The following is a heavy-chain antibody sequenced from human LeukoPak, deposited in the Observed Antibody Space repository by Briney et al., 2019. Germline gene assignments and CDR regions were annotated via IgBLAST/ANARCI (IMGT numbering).Heavy chain of an antibody. CDR3: AKWADY. V-gene: IGHV3-23*01. J-gene: IGHJ4*02. CDR1: GFTFSTYS. Sequence: GGSLRLSCAAPGFTFSTYSMTWVRQAPGRGLEWVSTIGATVGKTHYTDSMKGRFTISRDNSKNTMYLQMDSLRAEDTAVYYCAKWADYWGQGTLVTVSS. CDR2: IGATVGKT.